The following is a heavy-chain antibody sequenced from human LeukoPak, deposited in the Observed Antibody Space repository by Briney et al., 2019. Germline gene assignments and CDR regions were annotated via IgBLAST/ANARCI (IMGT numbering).Heavy chain of an antibody. D-gene: IGHD5-24*01. J-gene: IGHJ4*02. CDR1: GSTFTSYY. CDR2: INPSGGST. Sequence: ASVKLSCTASGSTFTSYYMHWRRQAPGQGLEWMGIINPSGGSTSYAQKFQGRVTMTKDTSTSTVYMELSSLRSEDTAVYYCARETDDYFDYWGQGTLVTVSS. CDR3: ARETDDYFDY. V-gene: IGHV1-46*01.